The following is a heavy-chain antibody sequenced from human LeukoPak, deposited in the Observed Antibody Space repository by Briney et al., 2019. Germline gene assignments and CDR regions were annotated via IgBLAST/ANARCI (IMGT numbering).Heavy chain of an antibody. CDR2: IYYSGST. CDR3: AKALLNDYGDYRLAD. D-gene: IGHD4-17*01. Sequence: SETLSLTCTVSGGSISSSSYYWGWIRQPPGKGLEWIGSIYYSGSTNYNPSLKSRVTISVDTSKNQFSLKLSSVTAADTAIYYCAKALLNDYGDYRLADWGQGTLVTVSS. J-gene: IGHJ4*02. CDR1: GGSISSSSYY. V-gene: IGHV4-39*07.